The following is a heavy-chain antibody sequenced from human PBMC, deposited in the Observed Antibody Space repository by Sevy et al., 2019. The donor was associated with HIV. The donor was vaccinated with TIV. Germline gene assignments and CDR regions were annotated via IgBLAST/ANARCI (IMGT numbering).Heavy chain of an antibody. CDR1: GDSVSSNSAA. J-gene: IGHJ3*02. Sequence: SQTLSLTCAISGDSVSSNSAAWNWIRQSPSRGLEWLGRTYYRSKWYNDYAVSVKSRITINPDTSKNQFSLQLNSVTPEDTAVYYCARNGYDSSGYPGPRPTHAFDIWGQGTMVTVSS. V-gene: IGHV6-1*01. CDR2: TYYRSKWYN. D-gene: IGHD3-22*01. CDR3: ARNGYDSSGYPGPRPTHAFDI.